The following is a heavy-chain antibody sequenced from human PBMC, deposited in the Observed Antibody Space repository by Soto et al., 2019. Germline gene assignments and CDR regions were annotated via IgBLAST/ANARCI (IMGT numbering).Heavy chain of an antibody. Sequence: GGSLRLSCAASGFPISNYLMTWVRQAPGKGLEWVSVIYSGGNTYYADSVKGRFSISRDNSKNTLNLQMNSLRVEDTAVYYCARDPGSSSGHYWGQGTLVTVSS. J-gene: IGHJ4*02. D-gene: IGHD6-6*01. V-gene: IGHV3-66*01. CDR1: GFPISNYL. CDR3: ARDPGSSSGHY. CDR2: IYSGGNT.